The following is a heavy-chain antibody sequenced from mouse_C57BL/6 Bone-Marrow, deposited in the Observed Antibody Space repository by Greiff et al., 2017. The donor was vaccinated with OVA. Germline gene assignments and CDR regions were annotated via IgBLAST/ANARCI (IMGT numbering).Heavy chain of an antibody. J-gene: IGHJ2*01. Sequence: EVMLVESGGGLVKPGGSLKLSCAASGFTFSSYAMSWVRQTPEKRLEWVATLSDGGSYTYYPDNVKGRFTSSRDNAKNNLYLQMSHLKSEDTAMYYCARDPYGDYWGQGTTLTVSS. CDR3: ARDPYGDY. V-gene: IGHV5-4*01. CDR1: GFTFSSYA. D-gene: IGHD1-1*01. CDR2: LSDGGSYT.